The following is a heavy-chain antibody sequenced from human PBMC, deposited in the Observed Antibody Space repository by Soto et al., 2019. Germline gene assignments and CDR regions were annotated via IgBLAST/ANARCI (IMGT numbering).Heavy chain of an antibody. J-gene: IGHJ4*02. Sequence: VQLVQSAAEVKKPGASVKISYRASGYTFTNYGVSWVRQAPGQGLEWMGWISTKNGDTNFAQRFRGRISMTAVTSTNTCYRELSSQKPHDTAVYYCARDTPETPAEHWAQGPLVTAAS. CDR1: GYTFTNYG. V-gene: IGHV1-18*01. CDR2: ISTKNGDT. CDR3: ARDTPETPAEH.